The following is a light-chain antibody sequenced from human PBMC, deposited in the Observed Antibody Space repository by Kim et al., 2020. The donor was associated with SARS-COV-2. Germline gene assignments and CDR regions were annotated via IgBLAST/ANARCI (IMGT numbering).Light chain of an antibody. CDR3: QQSFDTPYT. CDR1: QSIINY. Sequence: SASVGGSVAITCRTSQSIINYLNWYQHKPGKAPELLIYAAVNLEGGVPSRFSGSRSGTLFTLTISSLQPEDFATYYCQQSFDTPYTFGQGTKLEI. J-gene: IGKJ2*01. CDR2: AAV. V-gene: IGKV1-39*01.